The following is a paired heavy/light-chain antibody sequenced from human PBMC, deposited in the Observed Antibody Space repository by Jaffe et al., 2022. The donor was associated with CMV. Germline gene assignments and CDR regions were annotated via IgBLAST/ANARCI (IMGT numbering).Heavy chain of an antibody. J-gene: IGHJ5*02. CDR2: ISYSGVT. CDR3: AGGVTGNYRHWFDP. D-gene: IGHD1-1*01. Sequence: QVQLQESGPGLVKPSETLSLTCTVSGGSISSYHWNWIRQPPGKGLEWIGFISYSGVTEYSPSLKSRVTISLDTSRGHFSLRLNSVTTADTAVYFCAGGVTGNYRHWFDPWGRGTLVTVSS. CDR1: GGSISSYH. V-gene: IGHV4-59*01.
Light chain of an antibody. CDR3: QQVYSYPLT. J-gene: IGKJ5*01. CDR1: QGINIY. Sequence: DIQLTQSPSFLSASVGDRVTITCRASQGINIYLAWYQQQPGKAPKLLISAASTLQGGVPSRFSGSGSGTEFTLTISSLQPEDFATYYCQQVYSYPLTFGQGTRLEIK. V-gene: IGKV1-9*01. CDR2: AAS.